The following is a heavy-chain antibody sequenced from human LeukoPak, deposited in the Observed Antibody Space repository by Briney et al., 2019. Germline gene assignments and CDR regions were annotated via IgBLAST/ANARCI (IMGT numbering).Heavy chain of an antibody. CDR2: ISGSGGST. CDR3: AKVYTIFGVVIHLDYYYMDV. CDR1: GFTFSSYA. J-gene: IGHJ6*03. Sequence: PGGSLRLSCAASGFTFSSYAMSWVRQAPGKGLEWVSAISGSGGSTYYADSVKGRFTISRDNSKNTLYLQMNGLRAEDTAVYYCAKVYTIFGVVIHLDYYYMDVWGKGTTVTVSS. V-gene: IGHV3-23*01. D-gene: IGHD3-3*01.